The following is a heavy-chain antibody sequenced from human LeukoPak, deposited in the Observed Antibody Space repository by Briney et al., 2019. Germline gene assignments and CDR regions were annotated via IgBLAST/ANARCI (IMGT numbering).Heavy chain of an antibody. CDR3: ARGTGYSSSWYWFDP. CDR1: GGSISSGDYY. CDR2: IYYSGST. V-gene: IGHV4-30-4*01. J-gene: IGHJ5*02. D-gene: IGHD6-13*01. Sequence: SQTLSLTCTVPGGSISSGDYYWSWIRQPPGKGLEWIGYIYYSGSTYYNPSLKSRVTISVDTSKNQFSLKLSSVTAADTAVYYCARGTGYSSSWYWFDPWGQGTLVTVSS.